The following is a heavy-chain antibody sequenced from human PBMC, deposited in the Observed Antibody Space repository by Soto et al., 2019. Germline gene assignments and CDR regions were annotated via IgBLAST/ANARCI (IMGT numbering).Heavy chain of an antibody. CDR2: ISSSGGST. V-gene: IGHV3-23*01. J-gene: IGHJ4*02. Sequence: GGSLRLSCAASGFTFSNYAMSWVRQAPGKGLEWVSAISSSGGSTYYADSVKGRFTISRDNSKNTLYLQMNSLRAEDTAVYYCAKFSYRIAAADPFYFWGQRTQVTVSS. CDR1: GFTFSNYA. D-gene: IGHD6-25*01. CDR3: AKFSYRIAAADPFYF.